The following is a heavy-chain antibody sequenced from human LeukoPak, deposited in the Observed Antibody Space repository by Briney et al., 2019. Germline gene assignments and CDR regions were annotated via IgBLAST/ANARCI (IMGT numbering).Heavy chain of an antibody. Sequence: SETLSLTCSVSGGSISSGDYYWSWIRQPPGKGLEWIGYIYYSGSTYYNPSLKSRVTISVDTSKNQFSLKLSSVTAADTAVYYCARAGVTTYYFDYWGQGTLVTVSS. V-gene: IGHV4-30-4*08. CDR1: GGSISSGDYY. D-gene: IGHD4-23*01. CDR3: ARAGVTTYYFDY. J-gene: IGHJ4*02. CDR2: IYYSGST.